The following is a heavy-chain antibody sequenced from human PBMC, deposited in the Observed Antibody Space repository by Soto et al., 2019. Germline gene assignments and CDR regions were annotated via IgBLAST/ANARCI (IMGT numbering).Heavy chain of an antibody. V-gene: IGHV4-38-2*01. CDR3: ARTFDYYGMDV. CDR2: IYHAGSV. Sequence: SETLSLTCAVSGYSIGSGYYWAWIRQSPGKGLEWIGSIYHAGSVYYNPSLNGRVALSMDTSKNHFSLKLTSATAADTAVYYCARTFDYYGMDVWGQGTTVTVSS. CDR1: GYSIGSGYY. J-gene: IGHJ6*02.